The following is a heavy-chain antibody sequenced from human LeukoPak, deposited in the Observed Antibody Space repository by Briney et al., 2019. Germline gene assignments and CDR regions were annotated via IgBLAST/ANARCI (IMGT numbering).Heavy chain of an antibody. CDR3: ASGHYYYVWGNISPTNYFDN. V-gene: IGHV3-21*01. CDR1: GFTFSSYT. CDR2: ISSSGDYI. J-gene: IGHJ4*02. Sequence: PGGSLRLSCTASGFTFSSYTMDWVRQAPGKGLEWVSSISSSGDYIFYADSVKGRFTISRDNAQNSLYLQMNSLRVEDTAVYYCASGHYYYVWGNISPTNYFDNRGQGTLVNVSS. D-gene: IGHD3-16*01.